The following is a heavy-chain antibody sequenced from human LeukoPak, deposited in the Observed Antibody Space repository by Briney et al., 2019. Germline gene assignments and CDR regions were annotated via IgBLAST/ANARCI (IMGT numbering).Heavy chain of an antibody. CDR2: IYYSGST. Sequence: SEILSLTCTVSGGSISSYYWSWIRQPPGKGLEWIGYIYYSGSTNYNPSLKSRVTISVDTSKNQFSLKLNSVTAADTAVYYCARGKYYYDSSGYYPDYWGQGTLVTVSS. CDR3: ARGKYYYDSSGYYPDY. J-gene: IGHJ4*02. CDR1: GGSISSYY. D-gene: IGHD3-22*01. V-gene: IGHV4-59*08.